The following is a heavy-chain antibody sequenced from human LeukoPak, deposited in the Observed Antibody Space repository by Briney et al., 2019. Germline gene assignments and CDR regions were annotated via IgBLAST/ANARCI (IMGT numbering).Heavy chain of an antibody. D-gene: IGHD2-15*01. CDR2: ISGSGGST. CDR1: GFTFSSYV. Sequence: GGSLRLSCAASGFTFSSYVMSWVRQAPGKGLEWVSAISGSGGSTYYADSVKGRFTISRENSKNTLYLQMNSLRAEDTAVYYCAARSGGRKDYWGQGTLVTVSS. J-gene: IGHJ4*02. CDR3: AARSGGRKDY. V-gene: IGHV3-23*01.